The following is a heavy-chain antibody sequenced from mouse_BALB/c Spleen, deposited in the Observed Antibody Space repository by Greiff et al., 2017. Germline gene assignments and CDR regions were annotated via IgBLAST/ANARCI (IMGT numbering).Heavy chain of an antibody. CDR3: ARSYGSFYYAMDY. CDR2: INPYNGAT. Sequence: VQLKQSGPELVKPGASVKISCKASGYSFTGYYMHWVKQSHVKSLEWIGRINPYNGATSYNQNFKDKASLTVDKSSSTAYMELHSLTSEDSAVYYCARSYGSFYYAMDYWGQGTSVTVSS. CDR1: GYSFTGYY. D-gene: IGHD1-1*01. V-gene: IGHV1-31*01. J-gene: IGHJ4*01.